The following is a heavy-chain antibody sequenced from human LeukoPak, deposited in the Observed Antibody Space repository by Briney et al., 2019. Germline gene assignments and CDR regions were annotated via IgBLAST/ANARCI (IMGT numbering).Heavy chain of an antibody. CDR3: ARGSGWSTDFDY. D-gene: IGHD6-19*01. CDR1: GGSINSYY. Sequence: PSETLSLTCTVSGGSINSYYWSWIGQPPGKGLEWMGYIYYSGRNNYNPSLNSRVTISVDTSNNQFSLKLSSVTAADTAVYYCARGSGWSTDFDYWGQGTLVTVSP. V-gene: IGHV4-59*01. CDR2: IYYSGRN. J-gene: IGHJ4*02.